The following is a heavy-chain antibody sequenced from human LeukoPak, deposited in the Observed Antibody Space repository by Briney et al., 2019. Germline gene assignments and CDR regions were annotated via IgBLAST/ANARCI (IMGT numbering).Heavy chain of an antibody. CDR3: AREILGGFNPGAY. Sequence: SGTLSLTCGVSGGSITTTNWWSWVRQFPGQGLQWIGEVSLEGVRNYNPSLTSRVTMSLDRAKNLLSLNLNSVTAADTAVYYCAREILGGFNPGAYWGQGTLVTVSS. V-gene: IGHV4-4*02. CDR1: GGSITTTNW. J-gene: IGHJ4*02. D-gene: IGHD1-14*01. CDR2: VSLEGVR.